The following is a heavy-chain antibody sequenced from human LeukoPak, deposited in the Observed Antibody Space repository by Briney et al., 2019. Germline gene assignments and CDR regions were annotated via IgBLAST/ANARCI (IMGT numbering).Heavy chain of an antibody. CDR1: SGPLNSCY. Sequence: PSETLTLTCTLSSGPLNSCYWSWIRHPPGQGLEWIGYISYSGTTNYNPSLKSRVTTSVAPSNNQFSLKLRSVTAPDTAVYYCARGRLGWELPFDYCGQGTLATVSS. CDR2: ISYSGTT. CDR3: ARGRLGWELPFDY. J-gene: IGHJ4*02. D-gene: IGHD2-15*01. V-gene: IGHV4-59*01.